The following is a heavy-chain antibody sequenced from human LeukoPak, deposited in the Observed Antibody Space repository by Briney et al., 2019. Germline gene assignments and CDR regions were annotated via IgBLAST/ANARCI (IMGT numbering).Heavy chain of an antibody. CDR3: ARGDIGVVALIPLQFDP. D-gene: IGHD2-15*01. V-gene: IGHV6-1*01. Sequence: SQTLSLTCAISGDSVSSNSTAWNWIRQSPSRGLEWLGRTYYRSKWYNDYAVSVKSRITINPDTSKNQFSLQLNSVTPEDTAVYYCARGDIGVVALIPLQFDPWGQGTLVTVSS. J-gene: IGHJ5*02. CDR1: GDSVSSNSTA. CDR2: TYYRSKWYN.